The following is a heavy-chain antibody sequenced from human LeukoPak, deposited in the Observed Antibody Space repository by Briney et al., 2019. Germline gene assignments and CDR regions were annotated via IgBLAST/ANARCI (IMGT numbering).Heavy chain of an antibody. Sequence: GGSLRLSCAASGFTFSSYAMSWVRQAPGKGLEWVSAISGSGGSTYYADSVKGRFTISRDNAKNSLYLQMNSLRAEDTALYYCAREGCSSTSCFDYWGQGTLVTVSS. D-gene: IGHD2-2*01. CDR1: GFTFSSYA. CDR2: ISGSGGST. J-gene: IGHJ4*02. CDR3: AREGCSSTSCFDY. V-gene: IGHV3-23*01.